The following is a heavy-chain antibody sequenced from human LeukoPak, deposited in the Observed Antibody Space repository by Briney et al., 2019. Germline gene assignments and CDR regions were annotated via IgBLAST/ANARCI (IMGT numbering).Heavy chain of an antibody. D-gene: IGHD6-19*01. V-gene: IGHV3-21*01. Sequence: GGSLRLSCAASGFTFSSYSMNWVRQAPGKGLEWVSSISSGSSYIYYADSVKGRFTISRDNAKNSLYLQMNSLRAEDTAVYYCARDSFRSGWAYFDYWGQGTLVTVSS. CDR2: ISSGSSYI. J-gene: IGHJ4*02. CDR3: ARDSFRSGWAYFDY. CDR1: GFTFSSYS.